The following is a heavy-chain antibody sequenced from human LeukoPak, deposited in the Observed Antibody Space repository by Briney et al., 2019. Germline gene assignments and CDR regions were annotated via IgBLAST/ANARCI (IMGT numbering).Heavy chain of an antibody. V-gene: IGHV3-9*01. J-gene: IGHJ4*02. Sequence: PGGSLRLSCVTSGFMFDDYAMHWVRQAPGKGLEWVSGITWNSDNIDYADSVKGRFTISRDNARNSLYLQMNSLRVEDTALYYCVKMGFGGKQSNFFDYWGQGTLVTVSA. CDR2: ITWNSDNI. D-gene: IGHD1-14*01. CDR1: GFMFDDYA. CDR3: VKMGFGGKQSNFFDY.